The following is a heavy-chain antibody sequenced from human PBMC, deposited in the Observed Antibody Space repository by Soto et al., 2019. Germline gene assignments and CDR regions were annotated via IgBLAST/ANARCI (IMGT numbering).Heavy chain of an antibody. Sequence: AGVSLRLSCEASGFTFSDYVMNWVRQGPGKGLEWVSTIGRGDDKYYADSVKGRFTISRDTSKNTLFLQMNSLRAEDTALYFCAKGSSGYISSWYYFDYWGRGTLVTVSS. CDR2: IGRGDDK. D-gene: IGHD6-13*01. CDR1: GFTFSDYV. V-gene: IGHV3-23*01. CDR3: AKGSSGYISSWYYFDY. J-gene: IGHJ4*02.